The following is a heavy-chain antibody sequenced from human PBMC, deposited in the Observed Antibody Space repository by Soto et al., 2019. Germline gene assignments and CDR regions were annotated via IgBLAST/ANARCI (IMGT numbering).Heavy chain of an antibody. CDR2: IYYSGST. V-gene: IGHV4-59*08. D-gene: IGHD4-17*01. CDR1: GGSISSYY. CDR3: ASRYGPGFDY. J-gene: IGHJ4*02. Sequence: QVQLQESGPGLVKPSETLSLTCTVSGGSISSYYWSWIRQPPGKGLEWIGYIYYSGSTNYNPSLXGXAXIXXDTSKNQFSLKLSSVTAADTAVYYCASRYGPGFDYWGQGTLVTVSS.